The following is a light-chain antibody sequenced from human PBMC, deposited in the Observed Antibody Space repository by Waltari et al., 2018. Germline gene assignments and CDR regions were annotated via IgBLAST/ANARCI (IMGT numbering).Light chain of an antibody. Sequence: HSALTQPASVSGSPGQSIPPPCTGTSRDVVCDNNVSWYQQHPGIVPKLMIFDVTNRPSGVSSRFSGSKSGNTASLTISGLQTEDEADYYCSSYTISSTWVFGGGTKLTVL. J-gene: IGLJ3*02. CDR3: SSYTISSTWV. CDR2: DVT. V-gene: IGLV2-14*03. CDR1: SRDVVCDNN.